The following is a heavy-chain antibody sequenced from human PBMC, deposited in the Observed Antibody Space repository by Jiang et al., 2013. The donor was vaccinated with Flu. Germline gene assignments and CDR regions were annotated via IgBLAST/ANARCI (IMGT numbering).Heavy chain of an antibody. CDR2: IYHSGNA. Sequence: LLKPSETLSLTCTVSGYSISSGYYWGWIRQPPGKGLEWIGSIYHSGNAYYNPSLKSRVAISVDTSKNQFSLKLSSVTAADTAVYYCARSPGVAVPIDYVGPGNPGHRL. D-gene: IGHD6-19*01. J-gene: IGHJ4*02. CDR1: GYSISSGYY. V-gene: IGHV4-38-2*02. CDR3: ARSPGVAVPIDY.